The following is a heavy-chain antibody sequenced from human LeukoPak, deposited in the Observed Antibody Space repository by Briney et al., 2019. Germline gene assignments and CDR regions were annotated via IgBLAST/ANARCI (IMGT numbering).Heavy chain of an antibody. Sequence: ASVKVSCKGSGYTLIELSMHGVRQARGKGLEWRGGFDPEDGERIYAQKFQGRVTMTDDTSTDTAYMELSSLRSEDTAVYYCATDVSSQYGGFDIWGQGTMVTVSS. V-gene: IGHV1-24*01. CDR3: ATDVSSQYGGFDI. J-gene: IGHJ3*02. CDR2: FDPEDGER. CDR1: GYTLIELS. D-gene: IGHD4/OR15-4a*01.